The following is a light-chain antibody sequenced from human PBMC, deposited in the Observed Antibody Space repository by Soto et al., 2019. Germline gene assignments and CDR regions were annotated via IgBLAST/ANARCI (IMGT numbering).Light chain of an antibody. CDR3: HQYYNAPLT. V-gene: IGKV4-1*01. CDR2: WAS. Sequence: DIVMTQSPDSLAVSLGERATINCKSSQSLLSTSNNKNYLSWYQQKPGQPPKLLIYWASAREYGVPDRFSGSGSGGAFTLTISSLPAEYVAVYYCHQYYNAPLTFGGGTKVEIK. CDR1: QSLLSTSNNKNY. J-gene: IGKJ4*01.